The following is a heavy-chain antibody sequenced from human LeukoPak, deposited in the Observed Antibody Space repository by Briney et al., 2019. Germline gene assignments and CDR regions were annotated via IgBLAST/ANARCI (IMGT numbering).Heavy chain of an antibody. Sequence: SETLSLTCTVSGGSISSSNYYWGCIRQPPGKGLEWIGSIYYSGSTYYNPSLKSRVTISVDTSKNQFSLKLRSVTAADTAVYYCARLTTVTTPFDYWGQGTLVTVSS. CDR1: GGSISSSNYY. CDR2: IYYSGST. V-gene: IGHV4-39*01. J-gene: IGHJ4*02. CDR3: ARLTTVTTPFDY. D-gene: IGHD4-17*01.